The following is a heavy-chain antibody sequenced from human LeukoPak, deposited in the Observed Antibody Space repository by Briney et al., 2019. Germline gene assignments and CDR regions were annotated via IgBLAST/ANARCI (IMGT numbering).Heavy chain of an antibody. D-gene: IGHD4-11*01. CDR2: ISGSGGST. V-gene: IGHV3-23*01. CDR3: AKAFGNYLSHFDY. CDR1: GFTFSSYA. J-gene: IGHJ4*02. Sequence: GGSLRLSCAASGFTFSSYAMSWVRQAPAKGLEWVSAISGSGGSTYYADSVKGRFTISRDNSKNTLYLQMNSLRAEDTAVYYCAKAFGNYLSHFDYWGQGTLVTVSS.